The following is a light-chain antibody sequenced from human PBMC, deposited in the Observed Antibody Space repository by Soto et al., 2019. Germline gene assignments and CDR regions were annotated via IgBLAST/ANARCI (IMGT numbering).Light chain of an antibody. CDR2: GAS. J-gene: IGKJ1*01. Sequence: EIVMTQSPATLSVSPGERATLSCRASQSVSSNLAWYQQKPGQAPRLLIYGASTGATGIPARFSGSGSETEFTLTISSLQSEDFAVYYCQQYNNWPRTFGQGTKVEIK. V-gene: IGKV3-15*01. CDR1: QSVSSN. CDR3: QQYNNWPRT.